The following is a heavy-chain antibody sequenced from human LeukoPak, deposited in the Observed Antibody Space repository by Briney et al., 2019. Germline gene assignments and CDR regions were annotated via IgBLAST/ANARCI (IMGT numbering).Heavy chain of an antibody. CDR2: IYTSGST. V-gene: IGHV4-4*07. Sequence: SETLSLTCTVSGGSISSYYWSWIRQPAGKGLEWIGRIYTSGSTNYNPSLKSRVTMSVDTSKNQFSLKLSSVTAADTAVYYCARVRPMVRGVDYYFDYWGQGTLVTVSS. CDR1: GGSISSYY. CDR3: ARVRPMVRGVDYYFDY. J-gene: IGHJ4*02. D-gene: IGHD3-10*01.